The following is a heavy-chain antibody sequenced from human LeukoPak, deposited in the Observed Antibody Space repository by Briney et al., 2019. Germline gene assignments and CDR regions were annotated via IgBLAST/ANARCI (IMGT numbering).Heavy chain of an antibody. D-gene: IGHD3-10*01. J-gene: IGHJ4*02. CDR1: GFTFNNYA. CDR2: VISNGGST. CDR3: AKTKVPNYYGSGSYVDY. V-gene: IGHV3-23*01. Sequence: PGGSLRLSCAASGFTFNNYAMTWVRQAPGEGLQWVSSVISNGGSTYHADSVRGRFTISRDNSKNTLYLQMNSLRAEDTAVYYCAKTKVPNYYGSGSYVDYWGQGTLVTVSS.